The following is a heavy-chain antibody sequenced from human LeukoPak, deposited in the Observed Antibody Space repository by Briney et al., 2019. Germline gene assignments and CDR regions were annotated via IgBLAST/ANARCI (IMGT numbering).Heavy chain of an antibody. V-gene: IGHV4-39*01. CDR2: IYDSGST. J-gene: IGHJ4*02. Sequence: SETLSLTCTVSGGSIRSSYYYWGWIRQPPGKGLEWIGSIYDSGSTYYNPSLKSRVTISVDTSKNQFSLKLNSVTAADTAVYYCARMSGYYGDWGQGTLVTVSS. CDR3: ARMSGYYGD. D-gene: IGHD3-22*01. CDR1: GGSIRSSYYY.